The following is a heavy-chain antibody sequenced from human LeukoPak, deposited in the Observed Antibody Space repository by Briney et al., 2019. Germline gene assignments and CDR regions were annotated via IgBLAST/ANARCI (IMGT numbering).Heavy chain of an antibody. V-gene: IGHV3-48*01. Sequence: PGGSLRLSWAASGFTFSSYSMNWVRQAPGKGLEWVSYISSSSSTIYYADSVKGRFTISRDNAKNSLYLQMNSLRAEDTAVYYCATSEMVRGVEGYWGQGTLVTVSS. CDR3: ATSEMVRGVEGY. CDR1: GFTFSSYS. CDR2: ISSSSSTI. J-gene: IGHJ4*02. D-gene: IGHD3-10*01.